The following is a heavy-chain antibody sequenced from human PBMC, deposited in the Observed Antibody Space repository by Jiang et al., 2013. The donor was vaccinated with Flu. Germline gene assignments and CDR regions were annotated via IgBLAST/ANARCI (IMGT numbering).Heavy chain of an antibody. Sequence: GSGLVKPSETLSLTCTVSGGSISSYYWSWIRQPPGKGLEWIGYIYYSGSTNYNPSLKSRVTISVDTSKNQFSLKLSSVTAADTAVYYCARVSVFRREEYYFDYWGQGTLVTVSS. CDR2: IYYSGST. J-gene: IGHJ4*02. CDR1: GGSISSYY. D-gene: IGHD2/OR15-2a*01. CDR3: ARVSVFRREEYYFDY. V-gene: IGHV4-59*01.